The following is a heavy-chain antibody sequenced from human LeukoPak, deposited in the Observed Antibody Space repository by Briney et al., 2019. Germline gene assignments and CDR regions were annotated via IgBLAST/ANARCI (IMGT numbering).Heavy chain of an antibody. D-gene: IGHD3-22*01. CDR1: GDSISSYY. CDR2: IYYSGNT. CDR3: ARHDGSAYNLDY. Sequence: SSETLSLTCTVSGDSISSYYWSWIRQPPGKGLEWIGYIYYSGNTNYNPSLKSRVTISVDTSKNQFYSVTAADTAVYYCARHDGSAYNLDYRGQGTLVTVSS. J-gene: IGHJ4*02. V-gene: IGHV4-59*08.